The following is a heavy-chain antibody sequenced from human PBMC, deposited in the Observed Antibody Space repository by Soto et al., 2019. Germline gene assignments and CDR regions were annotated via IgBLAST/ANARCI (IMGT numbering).Heavy chain of an antibody. CDR1: GFTFSSYS. Sequence: PGGSLRLSCAASGFTFSSYSMNWVRQAPGKGLEWVSSISSSSSYIYYADSVKGRFTISRDNAKNSLYLQMNSLRAEDTAVYYCARGGTGTTPRWFDPWGQGTLVTVSS. J-gene: IGHJ5*02. D-gene: IGHD1-7*01. V-gene: IGHV3-21*01. CDR2: ISSSSSYI. CDR3: ARGGTGTTPRWFDP.